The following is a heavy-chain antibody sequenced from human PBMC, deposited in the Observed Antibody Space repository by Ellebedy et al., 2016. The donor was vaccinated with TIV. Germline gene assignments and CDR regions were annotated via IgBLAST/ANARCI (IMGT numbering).Heavy chain of an antibody. CDR2: ISYDGSNK. V-gene: IGHV3-30*18. CDR1: GFTFSSYG. CDR3: ANEGRTGTNYYYYGMDV. D-gene: IGHD1-1*01. J-gene: IGHJ6*02. Sequence: GESLKISCAASGFTFSSYGMHWVRQAPGKGLEWVAVISYDGSNKYYADSVKGRFTISRDNSKNTLYLQMNSLRAEYTAVYYCANEGRTGTNYYYYGMDVWGQGTTVTVSS.